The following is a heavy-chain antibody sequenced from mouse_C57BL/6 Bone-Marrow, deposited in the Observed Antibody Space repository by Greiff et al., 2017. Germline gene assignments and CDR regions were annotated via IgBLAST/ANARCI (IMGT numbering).Heavy chain of an antibody. CDR3: AKDYGSSFDY. CDR1: GFTFSDYG. CDR2: LSSGSSTI. D-gene: IGHD1-1*01. V-gene: IGHV5-17*01. Sequence: EVKLVESGGGLVKPGGSLKLSCAASGFTFSDYGMHWVRQAPETGLAWVAYLSSGSSTIYYADTVKGRFTISSDNAKNTLFLQMTSLMSEDTAMYYCAKDYGSSFDYWGQGTTLTVSS. J-gene: IGHJ2*01.